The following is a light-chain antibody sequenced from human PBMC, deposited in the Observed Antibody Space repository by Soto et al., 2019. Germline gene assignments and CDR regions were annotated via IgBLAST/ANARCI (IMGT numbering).Light chain of an antibody. CDR3: GSYTGSSTFV. Sequence: QSALTQPASVSGSPGQSVTISCTGTSSDVGGYDYVSWYQQLPGKAPKLLIYDVNNRPSGVSHGFSGSKSGDTASLTIPGLLGEDEADYYSGSYTGSSTFVFGPGTKLTVL. CDR2: DVN. V-gene: IGLV2-14*01. CDR1: SSDVGGYDY. J-gene: IGLJ1*01.